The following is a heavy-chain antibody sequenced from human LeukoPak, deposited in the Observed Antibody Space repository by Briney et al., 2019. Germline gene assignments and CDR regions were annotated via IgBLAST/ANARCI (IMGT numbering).Heavy chain of an antibody. J-gene: IGHJ4*02. Sequence: GASVKVSCKASGYTFTGYYMHWVRQAPGQGLEWMGWINPNSGGTNYAQKFQGWVTMTRDTSISTAYMELSRLRSDDTAVYYCARVESRFGEFLGYWGQGTLVTVPS. CDR3: ARVESRFGEFLGY. CDR2: INPNSGGT. CDR1: GYTFTGYY. D-gene: IGHD3-10*02. V-gene: IGHV1-2*04.